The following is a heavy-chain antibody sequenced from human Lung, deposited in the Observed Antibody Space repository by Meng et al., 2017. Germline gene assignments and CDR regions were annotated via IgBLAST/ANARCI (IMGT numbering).Heavy chain of an antibody. D-gene: IGHD5-24*01. Sequence: EVQLVESGGGLVQPGGSLRLSCAASGFTFSTYWMHWARQAPGKGLVWVSHINTDGSSTNYADSVKGRFTISRDNAKNTLYLQMNSLRAEDTAVHYCGRSDGYIRDWGQGTLVTVSS. CDR3: GRSDGYIRD. CDR2: INTDGSST. CDR1: GFTFSTYW. V-gene: IGHV3-74*01. J-gene: IGHJ4*02.